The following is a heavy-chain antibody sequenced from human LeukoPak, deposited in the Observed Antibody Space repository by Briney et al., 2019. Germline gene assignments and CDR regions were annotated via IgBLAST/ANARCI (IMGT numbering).Heavy chain of an antibody. V-gene: IGHV4-39*01. CDR3: ARQTGSGLFTLP. D-gene: IGHD3/OR15-3a*01. Sequence: SETLSLTCTVSGGSFTSTNYYWGWIRQPPGKGLEWIGSIYYTGNTYYNASLKSRVTISIDTSKNQISLRLTSVTATDTAMYYCARQTGSGLFTLPGGQGTLVTVSS. CDR1: GGSFTSTNYY. CDR2: IYYTGNT. J-gene: IGHJ4*02.